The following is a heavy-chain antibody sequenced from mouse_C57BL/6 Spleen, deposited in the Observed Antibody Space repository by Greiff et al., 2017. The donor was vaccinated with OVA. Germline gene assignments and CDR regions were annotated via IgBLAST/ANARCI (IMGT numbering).Heavy chain of an antibody. CDR2: IRSKSNNYAT. CDR3: VRQGYYGFDY. Sequence: DVQLVESGGGLVQPKGSLKLSCAASGFSFNTYAMNWVRQAPGKGLEWVARIRSKSNNYATYYADSVKDRFTISRDDSESMLYLQMNNLKTEDTAMYYCVRQGYYGFDYWGQGTTLTVSS. V-gene: IGHV10-1*01. J-gene: IGHJ2*01. CDR1: GFSFNTYA. D-gene: IGHD1-1*01.